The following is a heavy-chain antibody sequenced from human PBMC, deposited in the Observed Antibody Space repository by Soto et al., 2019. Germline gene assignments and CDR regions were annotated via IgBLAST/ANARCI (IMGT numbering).Heavy chain of an antibody. CDR3: ARVRATVTSNWFDP. J-gene: IGHJ5*02. CDR2: IYYSGST. D-gene: IGHD4-17*01. Sequence: SETLSLTCTVSGGSISSGDYYWSWIRQPPGKGLEWIGYIYYSGSTYYNPSLKSRVTISVDKSKNQFSLKLSSVTAADTAVYYCARVRATVTSNWFDPWGQGTLVTVSS. CDR1: GGSISSGDYY. V-gene: IGHV4-30-4*01.